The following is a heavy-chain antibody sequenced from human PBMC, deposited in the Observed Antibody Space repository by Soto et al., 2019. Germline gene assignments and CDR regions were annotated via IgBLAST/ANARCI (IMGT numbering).Heavy chain of an antibody. D-gene: IGHD2-2*02. CDR3: ARDSLNGYCSSTSCYTDGMDV. CDR2: ISYDGSNK. CDR1: GFTFSSYA. J-gene: IGHJ6*02. Sequence: GGSLRLSCAASGFTFSSYAMHWVRQAPGKGLEWVAVISYDGSNKYYADSVKGRFTISRDNSKNTLYLQMNSLRAEDTAVYYCARDSLNGYCSSTSCYTDGMDVWGQGTTVTVSS. V-gene: IGHV3-30-3*01.